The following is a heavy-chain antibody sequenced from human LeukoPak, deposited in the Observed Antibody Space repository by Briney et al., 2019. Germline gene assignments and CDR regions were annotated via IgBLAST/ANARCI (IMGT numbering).Heavy chain of an antibody. Sequence: GGSLRLSCAASGFTFSSYAMSWVRQAPGKGLEWVSAISGSGGSTYYADSVKGRFTISRDNSKNTLYLQMNSLRAEDTAVYYCAKGGSGSYYSLFNWFDPWGQGTLVTVSS. V-gene: IGHV3-23*01. CDR1: GFTFSSYA. CDR2: ISGSGGST. D-gene: IGHD3-10*01. J-gene: IGHJ5*02. CDR3: AKGGSGSYYSLFNWFDP.